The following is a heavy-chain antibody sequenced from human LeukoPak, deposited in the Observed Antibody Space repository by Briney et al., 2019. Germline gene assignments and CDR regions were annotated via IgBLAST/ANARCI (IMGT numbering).Heavy chain of an antibody. D-gene: IGHD4-23*01. Sequence: GGSLRLSCAASGFTFSSYAMHWVRQAPGKGLEWVAVISYDGSNKYYADSVKGRFTISRDNSKNTLYLQMNSLRAEDTAVYYCYGGTIVEDYWGQGTLVTVSS. CDR1: GFTFSSYA. CDR3: YGGTIVEDY. J-gene: IGHJ4*02. V-gene: IGHV3-30*04. CDR2: ISYDGSNK.